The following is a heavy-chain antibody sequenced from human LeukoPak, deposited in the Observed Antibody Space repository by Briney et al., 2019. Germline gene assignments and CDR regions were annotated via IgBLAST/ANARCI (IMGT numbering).Heavy chain of an antibody. D-gene: IGHD3-10*01. CDR3: ARLGGSGTSPYFDS. V-gene: IGHV4-39*01. Sequence: PSETLSLTCTVSGGSIGTNIYYWGWIRQPPGKGLEWIGSVYYSGSTYHNPSLKSRVTISEDTSKNQFSLKLSSVTAADTAVYYCARLGGSGTSPYFDSWGQGTLVSVSS. CDR2: VYYSGST. J-gene: IGHJ4*02. CDR1: GGSIGTNIYY.